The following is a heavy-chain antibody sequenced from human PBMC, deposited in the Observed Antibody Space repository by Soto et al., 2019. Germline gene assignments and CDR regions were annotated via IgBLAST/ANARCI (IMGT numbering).Heavy chain of an antibody. CDR3: ARARSPYYYDSSGYNPGMDV. D-gene: IGHD3-22*01. CDR1: GGSISSYY. Sequence: SETLSLTCTVSGGSISSYYWSWIRQPPGKGLEWIGYIYYSGSTNYNPSLKSRVTISVDTSKNQFSLKLSSVTAADTVVYYCARARSPYYYDSSGYNPGMDVWGQGTTVTVSS. CDR2: IYYSGST. J-gene: IGHJ6*02. V-gene: IGHV4-59*01.